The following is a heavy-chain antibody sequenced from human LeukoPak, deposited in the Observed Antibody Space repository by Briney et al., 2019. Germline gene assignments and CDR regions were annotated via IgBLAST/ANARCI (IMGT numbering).Heavy chain of an antibody. V-gene: IGHV3-11*01. CDR3: ARSLSRDGYNYAYYFDY. CDR2: ISSSGSTI. Sequence: GGSLRLSCAASGFTFDDYTMHWVRQAPGKGLEWVSYISSSGSTIYYADSVKGRFTISRDNAKNSLYLQMNSLRAEDTAVYYCARSLSRDGYNYAYYFDYWGQGTLVTVSS. J-gene: IGHJ4*02. CDR1: GFTFDDYT. D-gene: IGHD5-24*01.